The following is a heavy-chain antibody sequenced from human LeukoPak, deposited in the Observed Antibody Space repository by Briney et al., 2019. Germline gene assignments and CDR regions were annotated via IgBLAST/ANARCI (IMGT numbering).Heavy chain of an antibody. CDR3: ARVRTSSLLGYFYMDA. CDR2: IYYIRNT. V-gene: IGHV4-61*08. D-gene: IGHD2-2*01. J-gene: IGHJ6*03. CDR1: GASVGSAGYY. Sequence: SETLSLTCTVSGASVGSAGYYWSRMRQPPGGGREWIGYIYYIRNTNYNPSLKSRVTMSLDPSKNQFSLKLNSVTAADTAVYFCARVRTSSLLGYFYMDAWGKGATVTVSS.